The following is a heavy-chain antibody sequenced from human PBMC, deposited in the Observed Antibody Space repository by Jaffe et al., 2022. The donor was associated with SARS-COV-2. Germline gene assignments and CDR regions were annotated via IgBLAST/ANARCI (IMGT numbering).Heavy chain of an antibody. D-gene: IGHD3-3*02. CDR3: ARSSFTISQYYYFAL. Sequence: EVQLVESGGGLVKPGGSLRLSCAASGFAFSTYTMNWVRQAPGKGLEWVSSFSSSTSYIYYADSVKGRFTVSRDNAKNSLYLHMNSLRAEDTAVYYCARSSFTISQYYYFALWGRGTLVTVSS. CDR2: FSSSTSYI. CDR1: GFAFSTYT. V-gene: IGHV3-21*01. J-gene: IGHJ2*01.